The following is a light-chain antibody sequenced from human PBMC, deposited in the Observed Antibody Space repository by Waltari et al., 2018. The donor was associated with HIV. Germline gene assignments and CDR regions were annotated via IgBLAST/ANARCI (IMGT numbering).Light chain of an antibody. CDR1: RAVPYNY. CDR3: QQYADSYT. CDR2: RAS. J-gene: IGKJ2*01. V-gene: IGKV3-20*01. Sequence: IVLTQSPGTLSFSPGERATLSCRASRAVPYNYEAWYQHKSGQAPTRLIYRASSRATGVPDRFSGSGSGTDFTLTISRLEPEDFAMYYCQQYADSYTFGQGTKLEI.